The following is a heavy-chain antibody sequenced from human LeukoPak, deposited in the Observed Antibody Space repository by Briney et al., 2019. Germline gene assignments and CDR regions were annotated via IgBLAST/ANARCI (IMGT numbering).Heavy chain of an antibody. J-gene: IGHJ4*02. CDR3: AKDRGGRLGGFDY. D-gene: IGHD2-15*01. CDR1: RFTFSSYA. CDR2: ISGDGDST. Sequence: GGSLRLSCAASRFTFSSYAMNWVRQAPGKGLEWVSFISGDGDSTYYADSVKGRFTISRDNSKNTLYLQMNSLRAEDTSVYYCAKDRGGRLGGFDYWGQGTLVTVSS. V-gene: IGHV3-23*01.